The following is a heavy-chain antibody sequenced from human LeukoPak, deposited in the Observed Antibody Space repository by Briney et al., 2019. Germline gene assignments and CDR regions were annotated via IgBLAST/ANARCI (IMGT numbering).Heavy chain of an antibody. Sequence: GASVKVSRTASGYTFTSYYMHWVRQAPGQGLEWMGIINPSGGSTSYAQKFQGRVTMTRDTSTSTVYMELSSLRSEDTAVYYCARVTSSSWYHWYFDLWGRGTLVTVSS. J-gene: IGHJ2*01. CDR2: INPSGGST. D-gene: IGHD6-13*01. V-gene: IGHV1-46*01. CDR1: GYTFTSYY. CDR3: ARVTSSSWYHWYFDL.